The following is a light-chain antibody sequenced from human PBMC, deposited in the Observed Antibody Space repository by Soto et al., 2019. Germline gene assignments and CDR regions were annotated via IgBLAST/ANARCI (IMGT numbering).Light chain of an antibody. CDR2: DVS. CDR1: ISDVGGYNS. V-gene: IGLV2-14*03. J-gene: IGLJ1*01. CDR3: CSFTSSSTPGYV. Sequence: QSVLAQPASVSGSPGQSIAISCAGTISDVGGYNSVSWYQQHPGKAPKLMIYDVSNRPSGVSNRFSGSKSVNTASLTISGLQAEDEADYYCCSFTSSSTPGYVFGTGTKVTAL.